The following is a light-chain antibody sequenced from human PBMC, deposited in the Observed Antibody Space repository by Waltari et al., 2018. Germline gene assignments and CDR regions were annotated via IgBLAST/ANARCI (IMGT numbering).Light chain of an antibody. Sequence: DIQMTQSPSSLSTSVGDRVTITCRASQNIKKYLSWYQQKPGKAPNLLIYSASSLQSGVPSRFSGSGSGTDFTLTIISLQPEDFATYYCQQTYNAPLTFGGGTKVDIK. CDR3: QQTYNAPLT. CDR2: SAS. CDR1: QNIKKY. V-gene: IGKV1-39*01. J-gene: IGKJ4*01.